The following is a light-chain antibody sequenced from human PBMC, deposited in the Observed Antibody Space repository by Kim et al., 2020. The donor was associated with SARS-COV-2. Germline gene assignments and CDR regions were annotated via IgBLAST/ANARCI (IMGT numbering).Light chain of an antibody. CDR3: QQNYNTPFT. CDR1: QSISSY. CDR2: AAS. V-gene: IGKV1-39*01. Sequence: DIQMTQSPSSLSASVGDRVTVTCRASQSISSYLNWYQQKRGKAPKLLIYAASTLQSGVPSRFSGSGSGTDFTLTISSLQPEDFATYYCQQNYNTPFTFGGGTKVDIK. J-gene: IGKJ4*01.